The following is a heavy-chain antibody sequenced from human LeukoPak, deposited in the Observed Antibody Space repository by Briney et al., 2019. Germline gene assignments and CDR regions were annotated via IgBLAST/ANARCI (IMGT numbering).Heavy chain of an antibody. Sequence: ASVKVSCKASGYTFTGYDINWVRQATGQGLEWMGWMNPNSGTTGYAQRFQGRVTMARNTSISTVYMELRSLRSEDTAVYYCARRGGGATIPNYYDASGYFLDYWGQGTLVTVSS. V-gene: IGHV1-8*01. D-gene: IGHD3-22*01. CDR2: MNPNSGTT. CDR3: ARRGGGATIPNYYDASGYFLDY. CDR1: GYTFTGYD. J-gene: IGHJ4*02.